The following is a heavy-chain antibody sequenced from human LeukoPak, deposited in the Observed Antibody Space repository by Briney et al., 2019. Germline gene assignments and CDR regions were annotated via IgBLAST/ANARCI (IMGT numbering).Heavy chain of an antibody. CDR1: GGSISSYY. D-gene: IGHD3-16*01. J-gene: IGHJ3*02. Sequence: SETLSLTCTVSGGSISSYYWSWIRQPPGKGLEWIGYIYYSGSTNYNPSLKSRVTISVDTSKNQFSLKLSSVTAADTAVYYCARWGTTLSFDIWGQGTMVTVSS. CDR3: ARWGTTLSFDI. V-gene: IGHV4-59*01. CDR2: IYYSGST.